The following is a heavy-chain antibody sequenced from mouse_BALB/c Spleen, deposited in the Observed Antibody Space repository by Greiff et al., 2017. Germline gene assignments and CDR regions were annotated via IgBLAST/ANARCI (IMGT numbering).Heavy chain of an antibody. CDR1: GYTFTSYW. Sequence: VQLQESGAELARPGASVKLSCKASGYTFTSYWMQWVKQRPGQGLEWIGAIYPGDGDTRYTQKFKGKATLTADKSSSTAYMQLSSLASEDSAVYYCTTVVARDYFDYWGQGTTLTVSS. D-gene: IGHD1-1*01. V-gene: IGHV1-87*01. CDR2: IYPGDGDT. J-gene: IGHJ2*01. CDR3: TTVVARDYFDY.